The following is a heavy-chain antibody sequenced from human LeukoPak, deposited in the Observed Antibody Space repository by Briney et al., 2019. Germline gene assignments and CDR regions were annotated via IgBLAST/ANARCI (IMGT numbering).Heavy chain of an antibody. J-gene: IGHJ4*02. CDR3: AKLPPGYCSSTSCAGDY. CDR1: GFTFDDYA. Sequence: HPGRSLRLSCAASGFTFDDYAMHWVRQAPGKGLEWVSGISWNSGSIGYADSVKGRFTISRDNSKNTLYLQMNSLRAEDTAVYYCAKLPPGYCSSTSCAGDYWGQGTLVTVSS. D-gene: IGHD2-2*01. V-gene: IGHV3-9*01. CDR2: ISWNSGSI.